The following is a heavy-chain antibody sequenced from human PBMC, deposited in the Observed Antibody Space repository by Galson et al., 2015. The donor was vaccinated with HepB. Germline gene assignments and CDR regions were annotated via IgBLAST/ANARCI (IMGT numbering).Heavy chain of an antibody. J-gene: IGHJ4*02. CDR3: ARSLYSWEFPGALIDY. CDR2: ISSSGNTI. Sequence: PLRLSCAAPGFTFSSYSMIWVRQAPGKGLEWISYISSSGNTIYYADSVKGRFTISRDNAKKSLFLQMNSLRDEDTAVYYCARSLYSWEFPGALIDYWGQGTLVTVSS. V-gene: IGHV3-48*02. D-gene: IGHD3-10*01. CDR1: GFTFSSYS.